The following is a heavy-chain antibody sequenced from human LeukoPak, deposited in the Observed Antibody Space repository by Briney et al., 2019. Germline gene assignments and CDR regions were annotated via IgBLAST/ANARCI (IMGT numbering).Heavy chain of an antibody. J-gene: IGHJ6*02. CDR1: GYTFTGYY. CDR3: ARGSSSWYYGMDV. V-gene: IGHV1-2*02. CDR2: INPNSGGT. D-gene: IGHD2-2*01. Sequence: GASVKVSCKASGYTFTGYYMHWVRQAPGQGLEWMGWINPNSGGTNYAQKFQGRVTMTSDTPISTAYMELSRLRSDDTAVYYCARGSSSWYYGMDVWGQGTTVTVSS.